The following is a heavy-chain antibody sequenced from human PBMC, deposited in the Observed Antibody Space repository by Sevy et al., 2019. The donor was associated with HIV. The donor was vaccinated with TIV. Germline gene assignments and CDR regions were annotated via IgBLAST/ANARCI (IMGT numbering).Heavy chain of an antibody. V-gene: IGHV4-61*01. CDR3: ARDSGSYPYYFDY. D-gene: IGHD1-26*01. Sequence: SETLSLTWTVSGGSISSGSYYWSWIRQSPGKGLEWIGYIHYSGSTNYNPSLKSRVTISVDTSKNRFSLKLSSVTAADTAVYYCARDSGSYPYYFDYWGQGTLVTVSS. J-gene: IGHJ4*02. CDR1: GGSISSGSYY. CDR2: IHYSGST.